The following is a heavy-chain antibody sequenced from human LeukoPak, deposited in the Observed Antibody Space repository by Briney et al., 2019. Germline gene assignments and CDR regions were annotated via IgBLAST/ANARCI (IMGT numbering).Heavy chain of an antibody. J-gene: IGHJ4*02. Sequence: GGSLRLSCAASGFTFSSCAMSWVRQAPGKGLEWVSAISGSGGSTYYADSVKGRFTISRDNSKNTLYLQMNSLRAEDTAVYYCAKDPSETYDFWSGLSDYFDYWGQGTLVTVSS. V-gene: IGHV3-23*01. CDR2: ISGSGGST. D-gene: IGHD3-3*01. CDR1: GFTFSSCA. CDR3: AKDPSETYDFWSGLSDYFDY.